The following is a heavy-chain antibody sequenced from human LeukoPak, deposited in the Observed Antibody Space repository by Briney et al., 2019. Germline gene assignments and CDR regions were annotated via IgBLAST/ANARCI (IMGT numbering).Heavy chain of an antibody. D-gene: IGHD3-10*01. V-gene: IGHV3-15*01. J-gene: IGHJ4*02. CDR3: VTDQPYFSGAGSRGDD. CDR1: GFSFATAW. CDR2: IKSKRDGETT. Sequence: GGSLRLSCGGSGFSFATAWMSWVRQVPGKGLQWVGRIKSKRDGETTDYAEPVKGRFTISRDDSKNTMYLQMNSLKTEDTAVYYCVTDQPYFSGAGSRGDDWGQGTLVTVSS.